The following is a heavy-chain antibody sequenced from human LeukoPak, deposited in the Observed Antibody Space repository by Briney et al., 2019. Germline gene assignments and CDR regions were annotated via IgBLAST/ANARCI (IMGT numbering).Heavy chain of an antibody. CDR1: GDSISIYY. Sequence: SETLSLTCSVSGDSISIYYWSWIRQPPGKGLEWIGYIYNSGSTNYNPSLKSRVTISVDTSKNRFSLKLSSVTAADTAVYYCARGGVNWFDPWGQGTLVTVSS. J-gene: IGHJ5*02. CDR3: ARGGVNWFDP. V-gene: IGHV4-59*01. CDR2: IYNSGST.